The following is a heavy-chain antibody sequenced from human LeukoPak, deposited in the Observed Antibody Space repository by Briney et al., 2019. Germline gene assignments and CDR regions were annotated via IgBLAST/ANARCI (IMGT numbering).Heavy chain of an antibody. CDR2: ISGSDSGGTT. V-gene: IGHV3-23*01. D-gene: IGHD2-2*01. CDR3: ASRPGADIGPRDY. Sequence: GGSLRLSCAASTFTFSSYAMSWVRQAPGKGLEWVSVISGSDSGGTTYYADSVKGRFTISRDNAKNTLYLEMNSLRAEDTAVYYCASRPGADIGPRDYWGQGALVTVSS. CDR1: TFTFSSYA. J-gene: IGHJ4*02.